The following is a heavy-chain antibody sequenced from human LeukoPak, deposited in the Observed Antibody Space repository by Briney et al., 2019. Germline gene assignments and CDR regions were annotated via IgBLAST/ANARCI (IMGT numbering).Heavy chain of an antibody. D-gene: IGHD3-22*01. J-gene: IGHJ4*02. CDR2: ISRSGVAT. CDR1: GFTFTSFA. CDR3: AKHSHDGSAPYYEVQLDY. Sequence: PGGSLRLSCAASGFTFTSFAMSWVRQAPGKGLEWVSTISRSGVATNYANSVKGRFTISRDNSKNTVYLQMNSLRAEDTAIYYCAKHSHDGSAPYYEVQLDYWGQGTLVTVSS. V-gene: IGHV3-23*01.